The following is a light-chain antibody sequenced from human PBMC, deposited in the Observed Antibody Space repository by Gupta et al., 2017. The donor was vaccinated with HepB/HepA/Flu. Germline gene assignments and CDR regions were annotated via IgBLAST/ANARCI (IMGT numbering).Light chain of an antibody. CDR1: HSNIGSNT. CDR2: TND. CDR3: ASWDNTLKAPI. V-gene: IGLV1-44*01. J-gene: IGLJ2*01. Sequence: QSVLTQPPSASGTPGQTVTISCSGSHSNIGSNTFTWYQHLPGTAPELLIYTNDKRPSGVPGRFSASKSGTSASLAISGLQSEDEAEYYCASWDNTLKAPIFGGGTKLTVL.